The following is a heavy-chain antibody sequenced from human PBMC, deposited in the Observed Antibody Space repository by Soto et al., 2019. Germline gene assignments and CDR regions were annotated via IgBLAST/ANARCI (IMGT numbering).Heavy chain of an antibody. CDR2: IIPVFGTA. CDR3: ARGWNDFPH. D-gene: IGHD1-1*01. V-gene: IGHV1-69*13. Sequence: ASVKVSCKASGGTFSSYAISWVRQAPGQGLECMGGIIPVFGTANYAQKFQGRVTINADESTSTVYMELSSLRSEGTAVYYCARGWNDFPHWGQGTLVTVSS. J-gene: IGHJ1*01. CDR1: GGTFSSYA.